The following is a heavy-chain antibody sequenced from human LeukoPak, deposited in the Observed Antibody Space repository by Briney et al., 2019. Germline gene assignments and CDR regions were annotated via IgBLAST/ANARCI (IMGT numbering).Heavy chain of an antibody. V-gene: IGHV4-34*01. Sequence: PSETLSLTCAVYGGSFSGYYWSWIRQPPGKGLEWIGEINHSGSTNYNPSLTSRVIISVDTSKNQFSLKLSSVTAADTAVYYCARNGPMVRGVNLGLDYWGQGTLVTVSS. CDR1: GGSFSGYY. CDR2: INHSGST. D-gene: IGHD3-10*01. J-gene: IGHJ4*02. CDR3: ARNGPMVRGVNLGLDY.